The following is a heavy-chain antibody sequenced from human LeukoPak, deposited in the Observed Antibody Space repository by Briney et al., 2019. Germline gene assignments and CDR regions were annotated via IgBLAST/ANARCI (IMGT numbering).Heavy chain of an antibody. V-gene: IGHV4-59*08. J-gene: IGHJ5*02. CDR2: IYYSGST. D-gene: IGHD3-16*01. CDR1: GGSISSYY. Sequence: SETLSLTCTVSGGSISSYYWSWIRQPPGKGLEWIGYIYYSGSTNYNPSLKSRVTISVDTSKNQFSLKLSSVTAADTAVYYRARLVFGGVTHLGGFDPWGQGTLVTVSS. CDR3: ARLVFGGVTHLGGFDP.